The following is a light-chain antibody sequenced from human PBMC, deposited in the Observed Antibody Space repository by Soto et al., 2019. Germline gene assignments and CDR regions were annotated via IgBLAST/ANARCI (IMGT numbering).Light chain of an antibody. V-gene: IGKV3-20*01. Sequence: EIVLTQSPGTLSLSPGERATLSCRASQSVSSSYLAWYQQRPGQAPRLLIYGASSRATGIPDRFGGSGSGTDFTLSISRLEPEYFAVYYCQQYDSTPYTFGQGTKLEIK. CDR1: QSVSSSY. CDR2: GAS. J-gene: IGKJ2*01. CDR3: QQYDSTPYT.